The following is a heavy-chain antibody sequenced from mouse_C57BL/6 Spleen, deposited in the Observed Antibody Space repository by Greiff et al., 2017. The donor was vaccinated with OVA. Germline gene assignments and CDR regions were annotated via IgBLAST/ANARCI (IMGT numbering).Heavy chain of an antibody. CDR1: GYTFTSYW. CDR2: IYPGSGST. V-gene: IGHV1-55*01. D-gene: IGHD1-1*01. Sequence: VQLKQPGAELVKPGASVKMSCKASGYTFTSYWITWVKQRPGQGLEWIGDIYPGSGSTNYNEKFKSKATLTVDTSSSTAYMQLSSLTSEDSAVYYCARHYYGSSYYAMDYWGQGTSVTVSS. J-gene: IGHJ4*01. CDR3: ARHYYGSSYYAMDY.